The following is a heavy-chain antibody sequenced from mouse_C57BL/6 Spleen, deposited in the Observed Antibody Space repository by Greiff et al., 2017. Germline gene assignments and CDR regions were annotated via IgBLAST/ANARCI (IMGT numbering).Heavy chain of an antibody. CDR2: IHPSDSDT. J-gene: IGHJ1*03. CDR1: GYAFSSSW. CDR3: AIEAKWYFDV. Sequence: VQLQQSGPELVKPGASVKISCKASGYAFSSSWMNWVKQRPGQGLEWIGRIHPSDSDTNYNQKFKGKATLTVDKSSSTAYMQLSSLTSEDSAVYYCAIEAKWYFDVWGTGTTVTVSS. D-gene: IGHD3-2*02. V-gene: IGHV1-74*01.